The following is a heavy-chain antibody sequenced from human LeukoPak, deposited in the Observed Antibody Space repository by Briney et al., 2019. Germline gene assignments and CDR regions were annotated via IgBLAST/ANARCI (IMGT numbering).Heavy chain of an antibody. D-gene: IGHD7-27*01. Sequence: GGSLRLSCEASGFTFSSYWMSWVRQPPGKGLEWVANIKQDGSEKYYVDSVKGRFTISRDNAKNSLFLQVNSLRAEDTAVFYCAREQLGIGLEYWGQGILVTVSS. V-gene: IGHV3-7*01. CDR2: IKQDGSEK. CDR1: GFTFSSYW. CDR3: AREQLGIGLEY. J-gene: IGHJ4*02.